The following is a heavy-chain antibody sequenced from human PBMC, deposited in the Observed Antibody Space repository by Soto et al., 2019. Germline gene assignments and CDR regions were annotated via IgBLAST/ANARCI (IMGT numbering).Heavy chain of an antibody. J-gene: IGHJ4*02. CDR3: ASGWYSLDY. V-gene: IGHV3-30*03. CDR1: GFTFSSYG. Sequence: VQLVESGGGLVQPGGSLRLSCAASGFTFSSYGMHWVRQAPGKGLEWVAVISYDGSNKYYADSVKGRFTISRDNSKNTLYLQMNSLRAEDTAVYYCASGWYSLDYWGQGTLVTVSS. D-gene: IGHD2-15*01. CDR2: ISYDGSNK.